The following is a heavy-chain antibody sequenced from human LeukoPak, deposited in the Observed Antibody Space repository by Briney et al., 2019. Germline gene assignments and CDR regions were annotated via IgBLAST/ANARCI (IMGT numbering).Heavy chain of an antibody. V-gene: IGHV6-1*01. CDR1: GDSVSSNRTA. D-gene: IGHD2-2*01. CDR2: TYYRSTWYN. CDR3: ARRLTQYDCFDP. Sequence: SQTLSLTCAISGDSVSSNRTAWKWIRQSPSRGLEWLGRTYYRSTWYNDYAVSVRGRITVNPDTSKNQFSLHLNSVTPEDTAVYYCARRLTQYDCFDPWGQGILVTVSS. J-gene: IGHJ5*02.